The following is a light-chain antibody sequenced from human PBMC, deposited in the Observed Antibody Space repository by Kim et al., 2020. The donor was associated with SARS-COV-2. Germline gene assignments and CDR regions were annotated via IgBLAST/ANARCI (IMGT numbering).Light chain of an antibody. Sequence: GKEITISCPGTRSDVGGYNYDSWYQQHPGKAPKLMIYDVSNRPSGVSNRFSGSKSGNKASLTISGLQAEDEADYFCSSYTSSSTNVFGTGTKVTVL. CDR1: RSDVGGYNY. CDR3: SSYTSSSTNV. J-gene: IGLJ1*01. CDR2: DVS. V-gene: IGLV2-14*03.